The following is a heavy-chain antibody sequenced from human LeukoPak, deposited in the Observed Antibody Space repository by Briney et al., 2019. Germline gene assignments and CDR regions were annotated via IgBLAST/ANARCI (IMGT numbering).Heavy chain of an antibody. CDR1: GDSVSSNSAA. J-gene: IGHJ4*02. Sequence: SQTLSLTCAISGDSVSSNSAAWNWIRQSPSRGLEWLGRTYYRSKWSNDYAVSVKSRITINPDTSRNQFSLQLNSVTPEDTAVYYCARYYYDSRGYYYYYFDYWGQGTLVAVSS. CDR2: TYYRSKWSN. D-gene: IGHD3-22*01. CDR3: ARYYYDSRGYYYYYFDY. V-gene: IGHV6-1*01.